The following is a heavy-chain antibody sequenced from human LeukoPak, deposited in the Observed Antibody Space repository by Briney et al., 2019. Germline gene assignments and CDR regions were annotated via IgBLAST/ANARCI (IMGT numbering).Heavy chain of an antibody. V-gene: IGHV3-23*01. D-gene: IGHD6-25*01. CDR2: VSGSGEST. CDR1: GFTLSSYA. CDR3: AKNSASAWYFQH. J-gene: IGHJ1*01. Sequence: AGGSLRLSCAASGFTLSSYAMSWVRQAPGKGLEWVSTVSGSGESTYYADSVKGRFTISRDNSKNTLYLQMNSLRAEDTAVYYCAKNSASAWYFQHWGQGTLVTVSS.